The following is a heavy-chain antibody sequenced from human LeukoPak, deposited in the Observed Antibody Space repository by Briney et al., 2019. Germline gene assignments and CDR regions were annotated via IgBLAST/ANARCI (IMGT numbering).Heavy chain of an antibody. CDR3: ARDINHRKYYYYYYGMDV. J-gene: IGHJ6*02. CDR2: IWYDGSNK. V-gene: IGHV3-33*01. CDR1: GFTFSSYG. D-gene: IGHD1-14*01. Sequence: PGRSLRLSCAASGFTFSSYGMHWVRQTPGKGLEWVAVIWYDGSNKYYADSVKGRFTISRDNSKNTLYLQMNSLRAEDTAVYYCARDINHRKYYYYYYGMDVWGQGTTVTVSS.